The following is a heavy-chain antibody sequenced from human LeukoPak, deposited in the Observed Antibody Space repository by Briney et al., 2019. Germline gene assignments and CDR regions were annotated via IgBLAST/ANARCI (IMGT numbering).Heavy chain of an antibody. D-gene: IGHD6-19*01. Sequence: PSETLSLTCTVSGGSISSSSYYWGWIRQPPGKGLEWIGSIYYSGSTYYNPSLKSRVTISVDTSKIQFSLKLSSVTAADTAVYYCARDGSSGWYFVPNWFDPWGQGTLVTVSS. CDR3: ARDGSSGWYFVPNWFDP. J-gene: IGHJ5*02. V-gene: IGHV4-39*07. CDR2: IYYSGST. CDR1: GGSISSSSYY.